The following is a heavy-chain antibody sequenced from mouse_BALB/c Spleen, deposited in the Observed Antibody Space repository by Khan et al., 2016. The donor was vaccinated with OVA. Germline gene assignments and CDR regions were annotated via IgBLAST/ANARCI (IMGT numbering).Heavy chain of an antibody. D-gene: IGHD1-1*01. CDR3: ARVYGGDFDY. CDR2: ISYSGNT. Sequence: VQLQESGPGLVKPSQSLSLICTVTGYSITSDYAWNWIRQFPGNKLEWMGFISYSGNTNYNPSLKSRISITRVTSKNQFFLHLNSVTTEDTATYYCARVYGGDFDYWGQGTTLTVSS. V-gene: IGHV3-2*02. CDR1: GYSITSDYA. J-gene: IGHJ2*01.